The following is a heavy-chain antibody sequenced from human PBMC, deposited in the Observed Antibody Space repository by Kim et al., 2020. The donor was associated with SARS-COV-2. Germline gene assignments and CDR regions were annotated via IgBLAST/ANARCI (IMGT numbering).Heavy chain of an antibody. CDR3: ARDWGGSGQCFDS. Sequence: GGSLRLSCAASGFSFSTYWMSWVRQAPGKGLDWVANIKGDGSERYYVASVKGRFTISRDNAKNSLYLQMNSLRDEDTAVYYCARDWGGSGQCFDSWGQGILVTVSS. D-gene: IGHD3-10*01. CDR1: GFSFSTYW. CDR2: IKGDGSER. V-gene: IGHV3-7*01. J-gene: IGHJ4*02.